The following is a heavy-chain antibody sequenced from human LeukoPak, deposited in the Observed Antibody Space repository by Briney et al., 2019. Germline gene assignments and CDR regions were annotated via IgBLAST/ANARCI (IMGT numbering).Heavy chain of an antibody. Sequence: GESLKISCKASGYQFTSYWIAWVRQMPGKGLEWMGIISPADSHARYSPSFEGQVTMSADKSISTAYLQWSSLMASDTAMYYCARDYGGKSLDHWGQGTLVIVSP. V-gene: IGHV5-51*01. CDR1: GYQFTSYW. CDR2: ISPADSHA. CDR3: ARDYGGKSLDH. J-gene: IGHJ4*02. D-gene: IGHD4-23*01.